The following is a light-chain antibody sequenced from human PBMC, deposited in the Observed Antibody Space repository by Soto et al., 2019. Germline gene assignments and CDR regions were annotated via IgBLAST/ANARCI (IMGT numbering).Light chain of an antibody. V-gene: IGLV2-14*01. CDR2: EVS. CDR3: CSYTGSSTLV. CDR1: SSDVGGYKY. J-gene: IGLJ2*01. Sequence: QSVLTQPASVSGSPGQSITISCTGTSSDVGGYKYVSWYQHHPGKAPKLIIYEVSDRPSGVSNRFSGSKFGNTASLTISGLQAEDEADYYCCSYTGSSTLVFGGGTKVTVL.